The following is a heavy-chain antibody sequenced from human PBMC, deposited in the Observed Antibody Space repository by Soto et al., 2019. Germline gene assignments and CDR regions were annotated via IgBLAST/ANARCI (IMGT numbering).Heavy chain of an antibody. CDR1: GYTFTSCA. V-gene: IGHV7-4-1*01. D-gene: IGHD3-22*01. CDR3: ARDYYDSSGYYQNFDY. Sequence: ASVKVSCKASGYTFTSCAMNWVRQAPGQGLEWMGWINTNTRNPTYAQGFTGRFVFSLDTSVSTAYLQICSLKDDDTAVYYCARDYYDSSGYYQNFDYWGQGTLVTVSS. CDR2: INTNTRNP. J-gene: IGHJ4*02.